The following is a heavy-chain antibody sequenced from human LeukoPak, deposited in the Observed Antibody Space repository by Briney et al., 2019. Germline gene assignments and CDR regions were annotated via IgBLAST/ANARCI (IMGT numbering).Heavy chain of an antibody. CDR2: IYTSGRT. CDR1: GGSISSYY. V-gene: IGHV4-4*07. J-gene: IGHJ2*01. Sequence: SETLSLTCTVSGGSISSYYWSWVRQPAGKGLEWIGRIYTSGRTNYNPSLKSRVTMSVDTSKNQFSLKLSSVTAADTAVYYCARRDGDTHWYFDLWGRGTLVTVSS. D-gene: IGHD4-17*01. CDR3: ARRDGDTHWYFDL.